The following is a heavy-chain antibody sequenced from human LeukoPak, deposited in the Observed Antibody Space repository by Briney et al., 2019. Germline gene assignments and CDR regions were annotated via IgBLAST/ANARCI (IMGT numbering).Heavy chain of an antibody. CDR3: ASPYNWKYYYYMDV. CDR2: IIPIFGTV. D-gene: IGHD1-1*01. V-gene: IGHV1-69*05. CDR1: GGTFSSYA. Sequence: VASVKVSCKASGGTFSSYAISWVRQAPGQGLEWMGGIIPIFGTVNYAQKFQGRVTITMDESTSTAYMELSSLRSEDTAVYYCASPYNWKYYYYMDVWGKGTTVTVSS. J-gene: IGHJ6*03.